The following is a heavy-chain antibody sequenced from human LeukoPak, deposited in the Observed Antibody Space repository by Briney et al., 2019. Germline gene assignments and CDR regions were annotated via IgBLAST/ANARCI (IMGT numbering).Heavy chain of an antibody. CDR1: GFTFSSYA. J-gene: IGHJ4*02. CDR3: AKDDAYYYGSGSYPFDY. D-gene: IGHD3-10*01. Sequence: GSLRLSCAASGFTFSSYAMSWVRQAPGKGLEWVSAISGSGVSTYYADSVKGRFTISRDNSKNTLYLQMNSLRAEDTAVYYCAKDDAYYYGSGSYPFDYWGQGTLVTVSS. V-gene: IGHV3-23*01. CDR2: ISGSGVST.